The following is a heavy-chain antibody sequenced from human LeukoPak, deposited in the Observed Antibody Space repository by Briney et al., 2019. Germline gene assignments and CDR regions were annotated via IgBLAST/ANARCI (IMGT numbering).Heavy chain of an antibody. J-gene: IGHJ4*02. CDR1: GFTFSDYY. Sequence: GGSLRLSCAASGFTFSDYYMSWIRQAPGRGLEWLSNINTGNNIYYADSVKGRFTISRDNAKNSLYLHMNSLRAEDTAVYYCARILYHSHDYWGRGTLVTVSS. D-gene: IGHD3-9*01. V-gene: IGHV3-11*01. CDR3: ARILYHSHDY. CDR2: INTGNNI.